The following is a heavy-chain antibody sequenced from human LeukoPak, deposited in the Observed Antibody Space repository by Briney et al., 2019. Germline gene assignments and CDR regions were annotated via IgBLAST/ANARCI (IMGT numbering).Heavy chain of an antibody. Sequence: GGSLRLSCAASGFTFSSYSMNWVRQAPGKGLEWVSSISSSSSYIYYAYSVKVRFTISRDNAKNSLYLQMNSLRTEDTAVYYCARSPSPIWDSGWYEMNNWGQGTLVTVSS. D-gene: IGHD6-19*01. J-gene: IGHJ4*02. CDR2: ISSSSSYI. CDR1: GFTFSSYS. CDR3: ARSPSPIWDSGWYEMNN. V-gene: IGHV3-21*01.